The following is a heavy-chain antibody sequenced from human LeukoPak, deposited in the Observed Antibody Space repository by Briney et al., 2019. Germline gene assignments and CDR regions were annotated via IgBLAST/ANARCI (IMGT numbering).Heavy chain of an antibody. V-gene: IGHV4-34*01. J-gene: IGHJ4*02. D-gene: IGHD3-10*01. CDR3: ARITMVRGVIDY. CDR2: INHSGST. Sequence: SETLSLTCAVCGGSFSGYYWSWIRQPPGKGLEWIGEINHSGSTNYNPSLKSRVTISVDTSKNQFSLKLSSVTAADTAVYYCARITMVRGVIDYWGQGTLVTVSS. CDR1: GGSFSGYY.